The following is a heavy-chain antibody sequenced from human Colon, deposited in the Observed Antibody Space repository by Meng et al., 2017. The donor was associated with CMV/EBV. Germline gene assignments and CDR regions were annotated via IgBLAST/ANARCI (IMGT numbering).Heavy chain of an antibody. CDR2: IHHNGST. CDR3: ARGGQLWFDY. CDR1: GGSISSGGYS. V-gene: IGHV4-30-2*01. Sequence: TWAVSGGSISSGGYSWNWIRQPPGKGLEWIGYIHHNGSTDYKTSLKSRVTISVDGSKNQFSLKLSSVTAADTAVYYCARGGQLWFDYWGQGTLVTVSS. D-gene: IGHD3-10*01. J-gene: IGHJ4*02.